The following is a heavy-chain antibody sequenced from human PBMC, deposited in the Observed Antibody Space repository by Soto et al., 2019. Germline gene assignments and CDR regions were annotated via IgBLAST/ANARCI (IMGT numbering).Heavy chain of an antibody. V-gene: IGHV3-23*01. CDR3: APPGGTADN. Sequence: EAQLLESGGGLVQPGGSLRLSCAISGFTFSRYPMTWVRQAPGKGLEWVSCISGSGDTTYYADAVRGRFTISRDNSKNTLYLQMNSLRAGDTAVYYCAPPGGTADNWGQGTLVTVSS. CDR1: GFTFSRYP. CDR2: ISGSGDTT. D-gene: IGHD3-16*01. J-gene: IGHJ4*02.